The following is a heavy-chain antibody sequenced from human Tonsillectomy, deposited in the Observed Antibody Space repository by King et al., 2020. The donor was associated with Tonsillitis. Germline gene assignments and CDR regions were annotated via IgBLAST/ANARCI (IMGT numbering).Heavy chain of an antibody. D-gene: IGHD3-3*01. CDR3: AKKGVGIGYPSLPYYFDY. J-gene: IGHJ4*02. CDR2: ISGSGGST. CDR1: GFTFSSYA. Sequence: VQLVESGGGLVQPGGSLRLSCAASGFTFSSYAMSWVRQAPGKGLEWVSAISGSGGSTYYADSVKGRFTTSRDNSKNTLYLQMNSLRAEDTAVYYCAKKGVGIGYPSLPYYFDYWGQGTLVTVSS. V-gene: IGHV3-23*04.